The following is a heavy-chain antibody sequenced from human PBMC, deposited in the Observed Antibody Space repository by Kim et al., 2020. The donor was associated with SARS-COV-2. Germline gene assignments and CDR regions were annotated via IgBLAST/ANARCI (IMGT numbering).Heavy chain of an antibody. J-gene: IGHJ4*02. Sequence: SSSSTIYYANSVKGRFPISSDNAKNSLYLQMNSLRAEDTAVYYCAVGGGDYWGQGTLVTVSS. D-gene: IGHD3-16*01. CDR2: SSSSTI. CDR3: AVGGGDY. V-gene: IGHV3-48*01.